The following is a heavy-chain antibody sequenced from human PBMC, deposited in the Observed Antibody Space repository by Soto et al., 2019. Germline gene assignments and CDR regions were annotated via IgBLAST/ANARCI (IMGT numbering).Heavy chain of an antibody. J-gene: IGHJ3*02. V-gene: IGHV4-59*01. Sequence: QVQLHVWGAGLVKPSETLSLTCTVSGGSISSYYWSWIRQPRGKGLEWIGYIYYSGSTNYNPSLKSRVTISVDTSKNQFSLKLSSVTAADTAVYYCARQYGDYVRGAFDIWGQGTMVTVSS. CDR1: GGSISSYY. D-gene: IGHD4-17*01. CDR2: IYYSGST. CDR3: ARQYGDYVRGAFDI.